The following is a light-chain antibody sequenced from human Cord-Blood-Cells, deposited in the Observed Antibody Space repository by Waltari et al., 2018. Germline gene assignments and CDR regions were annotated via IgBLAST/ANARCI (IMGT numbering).Light chain of an antibody. CDR3: QQYYSYSFT. Sequence: IRMTQSPSSFSAATGDRVNITCRASQGISSYLAWYQQKPGKAPKLLIYAASTLQSGVPSRFSGSGSGTDFTLTISCLQSEDFATYYCQQYYSYSFTFGPGTKVDIK. J-gene: IGKJ3*01. CDR2: AAS. CDR1: QGISSY. V-gene: IGKV1-8*01.